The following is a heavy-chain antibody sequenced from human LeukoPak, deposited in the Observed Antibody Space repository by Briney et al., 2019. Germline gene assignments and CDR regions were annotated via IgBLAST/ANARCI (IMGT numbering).Heavy chain of an antibody. Sequence: PGGSLRLSCAASGFTFSSYEMNWVRQAPGKGLEWVSYISTSGSTTHYADSVKGRFTISRDNAKNSLYLQMNSLRAEDTAVYYCARDYFGSGYVDYWGQGTLVTVSS. D-gene: IGHD3-10*01. CDR2: ISTSGSTT. CDR3: ARDYFGSGYVDY. J-gene: IGHJ4*02. CDR1: GFTFSSYE. V-gene: IGHV3-48*03.